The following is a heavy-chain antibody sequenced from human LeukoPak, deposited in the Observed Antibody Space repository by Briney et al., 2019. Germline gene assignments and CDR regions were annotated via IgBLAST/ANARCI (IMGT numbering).Heavy chain of an antibody. CDR1: GGSISSSSYY. CDR3: ARRIAARPNYFDY. J-gene: IGHJ4*02. Sequence: SETLSLTCTVSGGSISSSSYYWGWIRQPPGKGLEWIGSIYYSGSTYYNPPLKSRVTISADTSKNQFSLKLSSVTAADTAVYYCARRIAARPNYFDYWGQGTLVTVSS. CDR2: IYYSGST. D-gene: IGHD6-6*01. V-gene: IGHV4-39*01.